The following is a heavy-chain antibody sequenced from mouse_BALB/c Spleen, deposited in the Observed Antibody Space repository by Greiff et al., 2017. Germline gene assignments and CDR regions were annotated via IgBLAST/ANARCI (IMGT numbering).Heavy chain of an antibody. D-gene: IGHD2-2*01. V-gene: IGHV5-12-1*01. CDR1: GFAFSSYD. Sequence: EVQVVESGGGLVKPGGSLKLSCAASGFAFSSYDMSWVRQTPEKRLEWVAYISSGGGSTYYPDTVKGRFTISRDNAKNTLYLQMSSLKSEDTAMYYCARAYGYDGGYAMDYWGQGTSVTVSS. CDR3: ARAYGYDGGYAMDY. J-gene: IGHJ4*01. CDR2: ISSGGGST.